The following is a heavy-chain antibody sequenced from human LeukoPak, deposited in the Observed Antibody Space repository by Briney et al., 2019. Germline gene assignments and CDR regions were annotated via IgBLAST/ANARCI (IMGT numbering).Heavy chain of an antibody. CDR1: GFVFSNYA. V-gene: IGHV3-23*01. Sequence: PGGSLRLSCAASGFVFSNYAMSWVHQAPGRGLEWVSTISGRADSTYSAGSVRGRFTIHRDSYKNTLSLQMDSLRAEDTAVYYCARSPLIRESYGDKIVKFDYWGQGTLVTVSS. J-gene: IGHJ4*02. CDR3: ARSPLIRESYGDKIVKFDY. CDR2: ISGRADST. D-gene: IGHD4-17*01.